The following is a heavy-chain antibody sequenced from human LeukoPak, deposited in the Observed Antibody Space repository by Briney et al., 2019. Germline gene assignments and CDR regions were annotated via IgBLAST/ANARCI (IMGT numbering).Heavy chain of an antibody. Sequence: GGSLRLSCAASRYTFSGDAMSWVRQAPGKGLEWVSAISGSGGSTYYADSVKGRFTISRDNYKNTLYLQTNRLRAEDTAVYYCAKAIWGEYGVTDYWGQGTLVTVSS. CDR2: ISGSGGST. V-gene: IGHV3-23*01. CDR1: RYTFSGDA. D-gene: IGHD4-17*01. J-gene: IGHJ4*02. CDR3: AKAIWGEYGVTDY.